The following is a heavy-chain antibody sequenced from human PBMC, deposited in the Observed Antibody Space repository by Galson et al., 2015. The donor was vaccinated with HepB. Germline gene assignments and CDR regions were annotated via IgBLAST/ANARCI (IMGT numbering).Heavy chain of an antibody. V-gene: IGHV1-46*01. Sequence: QAPGQGLEWMGIINPSGGSTSYAQKFQGRVTMTRDTSTSTVYMELSSLRSEDTAVYYCARSRRTYCSSTSCYKYYGMDVWGQGTTVTVSS. D-gene: IGHD2-2*02. J-gene: IGHJ6*02. CDR2: INPSGGST. CDR3: ARSRRTYCSSTSCYKYYGMDV.